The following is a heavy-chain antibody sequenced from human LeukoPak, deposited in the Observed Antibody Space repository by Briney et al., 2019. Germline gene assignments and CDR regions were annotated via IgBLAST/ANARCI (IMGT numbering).Heavy chain of an antibody. V-gene: IGHV4-61*02. CDR1: GGSISSGSYY. CDR3: ASVWYMDV. CDR2: IYTSGST. D-gene: IGHD3-16*01. J-gene: IGHJ6*03. Sequence: SQTLSLTCTVSGGSISSGSYYWSWIRQPAGKGLEWIGRIYTSGSTNYNPSLKSRVTISVDTSKNQFSLKLSSVTAADTAVYYCASVWYMDVWGKGTTVTVSS.